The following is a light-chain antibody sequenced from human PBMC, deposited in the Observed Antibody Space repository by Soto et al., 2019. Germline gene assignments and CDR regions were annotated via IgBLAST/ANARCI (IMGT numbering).Light chain of an antibody. CDR3: QQYGVGYI. Sequence: EIVLTQSPATLSLSPGETATLSCRASQAVSSSYLAWYQQKPGQAPRVVIYDASTRAAGIPDRFSGSGYATDFTLTISSLEPEDFAVYYCQQYGVGYIFGQGTQLEI. V-gene: IGKV3-20*01. CDR1: QAVSSSY. CDR2: DAS. J-gene: IGKJ2*01.